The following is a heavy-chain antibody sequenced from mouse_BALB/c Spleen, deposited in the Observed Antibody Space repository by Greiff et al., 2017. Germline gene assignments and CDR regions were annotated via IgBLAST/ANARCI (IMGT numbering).Heavy chain of an antibody. Sequence: DVQLQESGPGLVKPSQSLSLTCTVTGYSITSDYAWNWIRQFPGNKLEWMGYISYSGSTSYNPSLKSRISISRDTSKNQFFLQLNSVTTEDTATYYCLYYDYDGGAWFAYWGQGTLVTVSA. CDR3: LYYDYDGGAWFAY. V-gene: IGHV3-2*02. J-gene: IGHJ3*01. CDR2: ISYSGST. D-gene: IGHD2-4*01. CDR1: GYSITSDYA.